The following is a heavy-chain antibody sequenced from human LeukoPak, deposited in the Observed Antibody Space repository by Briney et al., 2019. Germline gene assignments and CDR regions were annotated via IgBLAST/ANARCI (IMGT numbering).Heavy chain of an antibody. D-gene: IGHD5-18*01. CDR3: AREGTAMVSFDY. J-gene: IGHJ4*02. Sequence: GGSLRLSCAASGFTFSNYEMNWVRQAPGRGLEWVSYISSGGNTIYYADSVKGRFTISRDNAKNSLYLQMNSLRAEDTAVYYCAREGTAMVSFDYWGQGTLVTVSS. V-gene: IGHV3-48*03. CDR1: GFTFSNYE. CDR2: ISSGGNTI.